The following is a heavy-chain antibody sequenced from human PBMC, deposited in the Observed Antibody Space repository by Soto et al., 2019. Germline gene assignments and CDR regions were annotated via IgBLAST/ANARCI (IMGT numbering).Heavy chain of an antibody. CDR3: AESSVRRHWFDP. CDR2: IYYSGST. V-gene: IGHV4-39*01. CDR1: GGSISSSSYY. Sequence: PSETLSLTCTVSGGSISSSSYYWGWIRQPPGKGLEWIGSIYYSGSTYYNPSLKSRVTISVDTSKNQFSLKLSSVTAADTAVYYCAESSVRRHWFDPWGQGTLVTVYS. J-gene: IGHJ5*02. D-gene: IGHD2-2*01.